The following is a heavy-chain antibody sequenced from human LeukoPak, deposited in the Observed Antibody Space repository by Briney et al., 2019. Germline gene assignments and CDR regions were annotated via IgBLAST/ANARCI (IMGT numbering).Heavy chain of an antibody. V-gene: IGHV4-39*01. D-gene: IGHD5-12*01. J-gene: IGHJ4*02. CDR3: ARLGRVATQTAIDY. Sequence: PSETLSLTCTVSGGSISSSSYYWGWIRQPPGKGLGWIGSIYYSGSTYYNPSLKSRVTISVDTSKNQFSLKLSSVTAADTAVYYCARLGRVATQTAIDYWGQGTLVTVSS. CDR1: GGSISSSSYY. CDR2: IYYSGST.